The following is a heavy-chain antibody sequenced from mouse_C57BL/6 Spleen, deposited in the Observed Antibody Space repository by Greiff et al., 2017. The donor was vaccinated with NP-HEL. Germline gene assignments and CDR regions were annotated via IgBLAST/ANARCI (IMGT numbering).Heavy chain of an antibody. CDR3: ARGDGNYGGYAMDY. D-gene: IGHD2-1*01. CDR1: GYSFTGYY. Sequence: VQLKQSGPELVKPGASVKISCKASGYSFTGYYMNWVKQSPEKSLEWIGEITPSTGGTTYNQKFKAKATLTVDKSSSTAYMQLKSLTSEDSAVYYCARGDGNYGGYAMDYWGQGTSVTVSS. V-gene: IGHV1-42*01. J-gene: IGHJ4*01. CDR2: ITPSTGGT.